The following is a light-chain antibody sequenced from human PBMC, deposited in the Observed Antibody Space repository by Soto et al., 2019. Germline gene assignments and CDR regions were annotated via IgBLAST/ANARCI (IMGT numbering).Light chain of an antibody. CDR3: AAWDDSLNGPHVV. CDR2: SNN. J-gene: IGLJ2*01. V-gene: IGLV1-44*01. Sequence: QSVLTQPPSASGTPGQRVTISCSGSSSNIGSNTVNWYQQLPGTAPKLLIYSNNQRPSGVPDRFSGSKSGTSASLAISGLQSEDEADYYCAAWDDSLNGPHVVFGGGTKRPS. CDR1: SSNIGSNT.